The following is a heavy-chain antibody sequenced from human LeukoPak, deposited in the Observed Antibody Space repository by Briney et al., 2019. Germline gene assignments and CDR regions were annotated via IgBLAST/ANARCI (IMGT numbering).Heavy chain of an antibody. CDR1: GYTFSSYG. V-gene: IGHV1-18*01. CDR3: ARRRITMVRGVIKYNWFDP. J-gene: IGHJ5*02. D-gene: IGHD3-10*01. CDR2: ISAYNGNT. Sequence: ASVKVPCKASGYTFSSYGISWVRQAPGQGVEWMGWISAYNGNTNYAQKLQGRVTMTTDTSTSTAYMELRSLRSDDTAVYYCARRRITMVRGVIKYNWFDPWGQGTLVTVSS.